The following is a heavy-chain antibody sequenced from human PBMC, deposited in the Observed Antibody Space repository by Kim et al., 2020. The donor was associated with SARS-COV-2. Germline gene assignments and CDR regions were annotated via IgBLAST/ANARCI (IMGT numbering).Heavy chain of an antibody. CDR3: ARDIPPTTMIDEKINNDAFDI. D-gene: IGHD3-22*01. Sequence: SETLSLTCTVSGGSISSYYWSWIRQPAGKGLEWIGRIYTSGSTNYNPSLKSRVTMSVDTSKNQFSLKLSSVTAADTAVYYCARDIPPTTMIDEKINNDAFDIWGQGTMVTVSS. CDR1: GGSISSYY. CDR2: IYTSGST. J-gene: IGHJ3*02. V-gene: IGHV4-4*07.